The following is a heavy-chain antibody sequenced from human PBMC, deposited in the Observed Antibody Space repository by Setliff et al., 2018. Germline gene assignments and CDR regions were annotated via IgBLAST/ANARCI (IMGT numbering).Heavy chain of an antibody. J-gene: IGHJ3*02. Sequence: ASVKVSCKASGYTFTSYAMNWVRQAPGQGLEWMGWINTNTGNPMYAQGFTGRFAFSLDTSVSTAYLQISSLKAEDTAVYYCARVWGSGWYGGAFDIWGQGTMVTVSS. CDR3: ARVWGSGWYGGAFDI. CDR2: INTNTGNP. V-gene: IGHV7-4-1*02. CDR1: GYTFTSYA. D-gene: IGHD6-19*01.